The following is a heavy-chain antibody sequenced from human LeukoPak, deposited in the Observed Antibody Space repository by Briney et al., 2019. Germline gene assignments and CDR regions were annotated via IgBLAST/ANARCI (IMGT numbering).Heavy chain of an antibody. Sequence: GGSLRLSCAASGFTFSSYAMHWVRQAPGKGLEWVAVISYDGSNKYYADSVKGRFTISRDNSKNTLYLQMNSLRAEDTAVYYCAREVSRLSAFDIWGQGTMVTVSS. D-gene: IGHD2-2*01. CDR3: AREVSRLSAFDI. V-gene: IGHV3-30*04. CDR2: ISYDGSNK. J-gene: IGHJ3*02. CDR1: GFTFSSYA.